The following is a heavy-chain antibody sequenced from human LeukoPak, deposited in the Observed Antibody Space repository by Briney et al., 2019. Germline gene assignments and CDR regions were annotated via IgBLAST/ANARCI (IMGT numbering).Heavy chain of an antibody. CDR1: GYTLTSYG. V-gene: IGHV1-18*01. J-gene: IGHJ4*02. D-gene: IGHD3-22*01. CDR3: ARSSSGYWIDY. Sequence: EASVTVSCKASGYTLTSYGISWVRQAPGQGLEWMGWISAYNGNTNYAQKLQGRVTMTTDTSTSTAYMELRSLRSDDTAVYYCARSSSGYWIDYWGQGTLVTVSS. CDR2: ISAYNGNT.